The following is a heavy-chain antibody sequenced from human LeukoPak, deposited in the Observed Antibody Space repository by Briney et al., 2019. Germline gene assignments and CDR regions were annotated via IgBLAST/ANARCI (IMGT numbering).Heavy chain of an antibody. V-gene: IGHV1-69*01. CDR2: VIPMFGTA. J-gene: IGHJ5*02. D-gene: IGHD2-15*01. CDR3: TREARYWSGGSCYTWFDP. Sequence: ASVKVSCKPSGGTFRSYAISWVRQAPGQGLEWMGGVIPMFGTANYAQKFQGRVTITPDESTSTASMELSSLSSEYTSVYYCTREARYWSGGSCYTWFDPWGQGTLVSVSS. CDR1: GGTFRSYA.